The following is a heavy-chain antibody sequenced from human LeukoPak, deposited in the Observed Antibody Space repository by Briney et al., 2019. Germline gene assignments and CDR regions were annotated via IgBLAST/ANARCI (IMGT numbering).Heavy chain of an antibody. CDR3: ASDAEDIVVVPAATYYFDY. J-gene: IGHJ4*02. D-gene: IGHD2-2*01. Sequence: GAPVKVSCKASGYTFTGYYMHWVRQAPGHGLEWMGWINPNSGGTNYAQKFQGRVTMTRDTSISTAYMELSRLRSDDTAVYYCASDAEDIVVVPAATYYFDYWGQGTLVTVSS. V-gene: IGHV1-2*02. CDR1: GYTFTGYY. CDR2: INPNSGGT.